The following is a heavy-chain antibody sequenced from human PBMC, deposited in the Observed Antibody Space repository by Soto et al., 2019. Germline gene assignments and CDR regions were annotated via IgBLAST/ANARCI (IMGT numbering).Heavy chain of an antibody. CDR3: ARDGIVDIVARNWFDP. Sequence: PGGSLRLSCAASGFTFSSYAMHWVRQAPGKGLERVAVISYDGSNKYYADSVKGRFTISRDNSKNTLYLQMNSLRAEDTAVYYCARDGIVDIVARNWFDPWGQGTLVTVSS. CDR2: ISYDGSNK. V-gene: IGHV3-30-3*01. J-gene: IGHJ5*02. D-gene: IGHD5-12*01. CDR1: GFTFSSYA.